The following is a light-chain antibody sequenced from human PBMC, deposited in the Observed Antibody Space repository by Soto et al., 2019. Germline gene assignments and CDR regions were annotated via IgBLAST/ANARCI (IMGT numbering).Light chain of an antibody. CDR2: GNS. J-gene: IGLJ1*01. Sequence: VVTQPPSVSGAPGQRVTISCTGSSSNIGAGYDVHWYQQLPGTAPKLLIYGNSNRPSGVPDRFSGSKSGTSASLAITGLQAEDEADYYCQSYDSSLSAGVFGTGTKLTVL. CDR3: QSYDSSLSAGV. V-gene: IGLV1-40*01. CDR1: SSNIGAGYD.